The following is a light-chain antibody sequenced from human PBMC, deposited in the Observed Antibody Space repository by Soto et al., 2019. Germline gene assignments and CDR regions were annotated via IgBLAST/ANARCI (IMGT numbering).Light chain of an antibody. V-gene: IGKV1-33*01. CDR3: QQYHSLPLT. CDR1: QGINNF. J-gene: IGKJ4*01. CDR2: AAS. Sequence: DIQMIQSPSSLSASVGDRVTITCQATQGINNFLNWYQQRPGKAPKLLIYAASNLETGVPSRFSGSGSVTDFSLTISSLQAEDLATYYCQQYHSLPLTFGGGTKVEIK.